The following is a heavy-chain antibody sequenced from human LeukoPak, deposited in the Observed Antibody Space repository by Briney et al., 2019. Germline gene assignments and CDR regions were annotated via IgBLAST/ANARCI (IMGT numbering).Heavy chain of an antibody. CDR2: IRSKANSYAT. D-gene: IGHD2-21*02. CDR3: ARLWGDCGGDCYSHDF. CDR1: GFTFSGSV. V-gene: IGHV3-73*01. Sequence: GSLKLSCAASGFTFSGSVMHWVRQASGRGLEWVGRIRSKANSYATAYAASVKGRVTISRDDSKSTAYLQMNSLRTEDTAVYYCARLWGDCGGDCYSHDFWGQGTLVTVSS. J-gene: IGHJ4*02.